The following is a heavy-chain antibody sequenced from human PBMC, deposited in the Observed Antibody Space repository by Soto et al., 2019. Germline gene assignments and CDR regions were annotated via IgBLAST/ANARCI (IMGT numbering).Heavy chain of an antibody. Sequence: GGSLRLSCAASGFTFSSSGMHWVRQAPGKGLEWVAVISYDGSKKYYADSLKGRFTISRDNSKDTVYLQMNSLRTEDTAVYFCAKEGCSSTSCVAFLDVWGRGTTVTV. J-gene: IGHJ6*02. CDR1: GFTFSSSG. CDR3: AKEGCSSTSCVAFLDV. CDR2: ISYDGSKK. D-gene: IGHD2-2*01. V-gene: IGHV3-30*18.